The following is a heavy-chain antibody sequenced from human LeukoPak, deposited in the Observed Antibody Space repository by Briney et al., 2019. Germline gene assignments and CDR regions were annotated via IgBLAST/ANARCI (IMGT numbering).Heavy chain of an antibody. J-gene: IGHJ4*02. D-gene: IGHD1-1*01. CDR1: GFTFSDYY. V-gene: IGHV3-11*01. Sequence: GGSLRLSCAASGFTFSDYYMSWVRQAPGKGLEWLSYISSSGNSIYYADSVKGRFTISRDNAKNSLYLQMNSLRAEDTAVYYCASENWNQWDYWGQGTLVTVSS. CDR3: ASENWNQWDY. CDR2: ISSSGNSI.